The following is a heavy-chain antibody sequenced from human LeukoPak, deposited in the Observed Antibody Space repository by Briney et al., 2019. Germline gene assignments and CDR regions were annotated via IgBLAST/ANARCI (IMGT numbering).Heavy chain of an antibody. V-gene: IGHV3-21*01. D-gene: IGHD5-12*01. Sequence: GGSLRLSCAASGFTFSSYSMNWVRQAPGKGLEWVSSISSSSSYIYYADSVKGGFTISRDNAKNSLYLQMNSLRAEDTAVYYCARDREKWLLVAFDIWGQGTMVTVSS. CDR2: ISSSSSYI. CDR1: GFTFSSYS. CDR3: ARDREKWLLVAFDI. J-gene: IGHJ3*02.